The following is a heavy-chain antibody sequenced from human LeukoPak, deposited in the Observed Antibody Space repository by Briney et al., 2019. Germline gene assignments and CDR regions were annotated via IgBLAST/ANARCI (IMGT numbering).Heavy chain of an antibody. V-gene: IGHV3-53*01. CDR1: XFIATSNY. CDR3: ATGGRSGMAFDF. D-gene: IGHD2-8*01. Sequence: PGGSLRLSCSFSXFIATSNYMAWVRQSPGKGLQWISFIYGGGNTLYADSVRDRFSISRDNSKSTLYLQMSSLRVEDTAVYYCATGGRSGMAFDFWGQGTLVTVSS. J-gene: IGHJ4*02. CDR2: IYGGGNT.